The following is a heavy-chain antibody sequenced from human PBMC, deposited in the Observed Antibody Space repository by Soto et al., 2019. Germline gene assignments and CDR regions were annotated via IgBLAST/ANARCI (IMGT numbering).Heavy chain of an antibody. J-gene: IGHJ3*02. D-gene: IGHD3-10*01. CDR1: GGTFSSYA. V-gene: IGHV1-69*06. CDR3: ATDLYYGSGRYYGFGAFDI. CDR2: IIPIVGTA. Sequence: LVKVSCKASGGTFSSYAISWVRQAPGQGLEWMGGIIPIVGTANYAQKFQGRVTITADKSTSTAYMELSSLRSEDTAVYYCATDLYYGSGRYYGFGAFDIWGQGTMVTVSS.